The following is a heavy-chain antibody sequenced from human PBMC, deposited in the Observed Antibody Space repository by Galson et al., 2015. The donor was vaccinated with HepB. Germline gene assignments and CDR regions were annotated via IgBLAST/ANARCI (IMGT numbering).Heavy chain of an antibody. J-gene: IGHJ4*02. CDR3: TTESTYYDILTGYYRLESFDY. CDR1: GFTFSDYY. CDR2: IKSKTDGGTT. V-gene: IGHV3-15*01. D-gene: IGHD3-9*01. Sequence: SLRLSCAASGFTFSDYYMSWIRQAPGKGLEWVGRIKSKTDGGTTDYAAPVKGRFTISRDDSKNTLYLKMNSLKTEDTAVYYCTTESTYYDILTGYYRLESFDYWGQGTLVTVSS.